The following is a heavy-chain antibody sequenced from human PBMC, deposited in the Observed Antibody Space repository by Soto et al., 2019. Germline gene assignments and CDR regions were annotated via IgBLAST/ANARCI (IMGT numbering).Heavy chain of an antibody. D-gene: IGHD3-22*01. CDR2: ISAYDGNT. CDR1: GFAYTSYG. V-gene: IGHV1-18*01. CDR3: ARGGYYDSSGSRNYYYYGMNV. Sequence: ASVKASSKASGFAYTSYGIEWVRQAPGQGLEWLGWISAYDGNTKYAQILQGRVSLTTDTSTNTAYMELRSLRSDDTAMYFCARGGYYDSSGSRNYYYYGMNVWGQGTTVTVSS. J-gene: IGHJ6*02.